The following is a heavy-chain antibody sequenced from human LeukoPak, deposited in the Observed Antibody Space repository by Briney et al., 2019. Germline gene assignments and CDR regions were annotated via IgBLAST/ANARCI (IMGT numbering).Heavy chain of an antibody. CDR3: ARGLSRSFAFDI. Sequence: SETLSLTCTVSGGSISSSSYYWGWIRQPPGKGLEWIGSIYYSGSTNYNPSLKSRVTISVDKSKNQFSLKLSSVTAADTAVYYCARGLSRSFAFDIWGQGTMVTVSS. V-gene: IGHV4-39*07. CDR1: GGSISSSSYY. D-gene: IGHD2-2*01. CDR2: IYYSGST. J-gene: IGHJ3*02.